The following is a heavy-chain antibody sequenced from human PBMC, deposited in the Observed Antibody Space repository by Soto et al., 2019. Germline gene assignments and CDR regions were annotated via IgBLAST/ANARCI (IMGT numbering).Heavy chain of an antibody. CDR1: AVAFGDYA. J-gene: IGHJ4*02. Sequence: GGSMRLACTPYAVAFGDYAMQGVRQAPGKGLEWVSAISWNSGSIDYADSVKGRFTISRDNAKNSLYLQMNSLRAEDTALYYCAKSPTTSGWYVTTDYWGQGTRVTVSS. D-gene: IGHD6-19*01. V-gene: IGHV3-9*01. CDR2: ISWNSGSI. CDR3: AKSPTTSGWYVTTDY.